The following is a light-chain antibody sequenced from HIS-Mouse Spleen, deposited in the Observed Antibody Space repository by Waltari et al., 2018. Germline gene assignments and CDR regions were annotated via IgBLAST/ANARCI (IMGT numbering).Light chain of an antibody. CDR1: AFPKHY. V-gene: IGLV3-10*01. CDR2: EDS. CDR3: YSTDSSGNHRV. J-gene: IGLJ2*01. Sequence: SYELTQPPSVSVSPGHTARITCPGDAFPKHYAYWYQQKSGQAPVLVIYEDSKRPSGIPERFSGSSSGTMATLTISGAQVEDEADYYCYSTDSSGNHRVFGGGTKLTVL.